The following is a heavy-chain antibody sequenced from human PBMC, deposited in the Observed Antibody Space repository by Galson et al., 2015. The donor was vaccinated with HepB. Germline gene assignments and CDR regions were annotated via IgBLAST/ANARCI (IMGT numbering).Heavy chain of an antibody. CDR1: GYTFTDYW. CDR2: IYPGDSDT. V-gene: IGHV5-51*01. J-gene: IGHJ4*02. CDR3: VRGSPDYGDKPAPFNY. D-gene: IGHD4-17*01. Sequence: QSGAEVKKPGESLRISCKGSGYTFTDYWIAWVRQMPGKGLEWMGIIYPGDSDTRYSPSFEGHVTISADKSINTAYLQWSNLKASDTAVYYCVRGSPDYGDKPAPFNYWGQGTLVTVSS.